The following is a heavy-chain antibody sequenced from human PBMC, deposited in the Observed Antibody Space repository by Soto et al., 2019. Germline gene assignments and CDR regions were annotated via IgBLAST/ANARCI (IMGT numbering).Heavy chain of an antibody. V-gene: IGHV4-4*07. D-gene: IGHD1-1*01. Sequence: SETLSLTCPGSGSSISGFYWSWIRKSAGKGLEWIGRIYATGTTDHNPSLKSRVMMSVDTSKKQFSLKLRSVTAADTAVYYCVRDGTKTLRDWFDPWGQGISVTVSS. CDR3: VRDGTKTLRDWFDP. J-gene: IGHJ5*02. CDR2: IYATGTT. CDR1: GSSISGFY.